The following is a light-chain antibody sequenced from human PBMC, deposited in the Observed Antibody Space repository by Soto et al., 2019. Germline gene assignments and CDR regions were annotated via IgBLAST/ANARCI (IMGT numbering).Light chain of an antibody. CDR2: EVS. CDR3: CSYAGSNTYVV. V-gene: IGLV2-23*02. Sequence: QSVLTQPASVSGSPGRSITISCTGTSSDVGSYNLVSWYQQHPGKAPKLMIYEVSKRPSGVSNRFSGSKSGNTASLTISGLQAEDEADYYCCSYAGSNTYVVFGGGTKLTVL. CDR1: SSDVGSYNL. J-gene: IGLJ2*01.